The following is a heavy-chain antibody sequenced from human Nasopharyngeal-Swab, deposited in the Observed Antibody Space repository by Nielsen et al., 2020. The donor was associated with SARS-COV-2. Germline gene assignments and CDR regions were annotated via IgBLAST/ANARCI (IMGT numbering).Heavy chain of an antibody. V-gene: IGHV3-9*01. D-gene: IGHD6-13*01. CDR3: AKDTSSSWYVGWFDP. J-gene: IGHJ5*02. CDR1: GFTFDDYA. Sequence: SLKISCAASGFTFDDYAMHWVRQAPGKGLEWVSGISWNSGSIGYADSVKGRFTISRDNAKNSLYLQMNSPRAEDTALYYCAKDTSSSWYVGWFDPWGQGTLVTVSS. CDR2: ISWNSGSI.